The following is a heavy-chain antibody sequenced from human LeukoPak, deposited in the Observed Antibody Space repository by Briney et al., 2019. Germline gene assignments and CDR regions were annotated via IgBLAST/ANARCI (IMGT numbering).Heavy chain of an antibody. J-gene: IGHJ4*02. CDR2: IRSKTYGGTT. D-gene: IGHD3-3*01. V-gene: IGHV3-49*04. CDR1: GFTFGDYA. Sequence: GGSLRLSCTTSGFTFGDYAMTWVRQAPGKGLEWVGFIRSKTYGGTTQYAASVKGRFTISRDDSKSIAYLQMNSLRTEDTAVYYCARAPPYDFWSGYYYFDKWGQGTLVTVSS. CDR3: ARAPPYDFWSGYYYFDK.